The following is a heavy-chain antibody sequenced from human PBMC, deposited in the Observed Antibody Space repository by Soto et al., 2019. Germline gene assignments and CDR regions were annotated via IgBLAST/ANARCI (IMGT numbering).Heavy chain of an antibody. J-gene: IGHJ2*01. Sequence: EVQLVETGGGLIQPGGSLRLSCAASGFTVSSNYMSWVRQAPGKGLEWVSVIYSGGSTYYADSVKGRFTISRDNSKNTLYLQMNSLRAEDTAVYYCARERYRSGGSCYWYFDLWGRGTLVTVSS. D-gene: IGHD2-15*01. CDR1: GFTVSSNY. V-gene: IGHV3-53*02. CDR2: IYSGGST. CDR3: ARERYRSGGSCYWYFDL.